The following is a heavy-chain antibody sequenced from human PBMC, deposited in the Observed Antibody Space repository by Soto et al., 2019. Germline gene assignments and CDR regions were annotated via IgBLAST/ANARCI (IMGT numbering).Heavy chain of an antibody. CDR1: GGSISGYY. D-gene: IGHD5-12*01. J-gene: IGHJ5*02. V-gene: IGHV4-59*01. CDR2: IYYSGST. CDR3: ARDPIGYGGWFDP. Sequence: LALTCTVSGGSISGYYWSWIRQPPGKGLEWIGYIYYSGSTNYNPSLKSRVTISVDTSKNQFSLKLSSVTAADTAVYYCARDPIGYGGWFDPWGQGTLVTVSS.